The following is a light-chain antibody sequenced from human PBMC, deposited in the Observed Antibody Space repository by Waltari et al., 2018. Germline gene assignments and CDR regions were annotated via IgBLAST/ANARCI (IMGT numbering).Light chain of an antibody. CDR3: QQTYSHFRT. Sequence: DIQMTQSPSSLSASVGDRVTITCRASQSISTYLNWYQQKPGKAHKLLIFAASSLQSVVPSRFRGSASGRDFTLIISSLQPEDFATYYCQQTYSHFRTFGQGTKVEIK. J-gene: IGKJ1*01. CDR1: QSISTY. CDR2: AAS. V-gene: IGKV1-39*01.